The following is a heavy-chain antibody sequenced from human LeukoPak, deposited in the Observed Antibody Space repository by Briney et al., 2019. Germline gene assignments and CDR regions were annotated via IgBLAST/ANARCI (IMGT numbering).Heavy chain of an antibody. CDR2: ISGSGGNT. CDR1: GFTFNNYA. D-gene: IGHD6-19*01. V-gene: IGHV3-23*01. CDR3: AKDRKQWLVVGGAFDI. J-gene: IGHJ3*02. Sequence: GGSLRLSCAASGFTFNNYAMSWVRQAPGKGLEWVSAISGSGGNTYYADSVKGRLTISRDNSNNTLYLQMNSLRAEDTAVYYCAKDRKQWLVVGGAFDIWGQGTMVTVSS.